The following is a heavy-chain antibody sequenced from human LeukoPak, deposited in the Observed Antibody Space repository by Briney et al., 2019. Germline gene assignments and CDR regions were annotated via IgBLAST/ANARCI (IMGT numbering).Heavy chain of an antibody. J-gene: IGHJ4*02. Sequence: PGGSLRLSCTASGFTFGDYAMSWFRQAPGKGLEWVGFIRSKAYGGTTEYAASVKGRFTISRDDSKSIAYLQMNSLKTEDTAVYYCTRFRFITMIVAPFDYWGQGTLVTVSS. D-gene: IGHD3-22*01. CDR1: GFTFGDYA. CDR2: IRSKAYGGTT. V-gene: IGHV3-49*03. CDR3: TRFRFITMIVAPFDY.